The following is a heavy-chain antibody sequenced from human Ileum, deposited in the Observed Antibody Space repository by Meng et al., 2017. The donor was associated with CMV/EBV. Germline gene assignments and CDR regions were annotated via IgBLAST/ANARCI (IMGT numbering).Heavy chain of an antibody. CDR1: GFMFSSSW. V-gene: IGHV3-7*01. CDR2: INPDGSEK. D-gene: IGHD5/OR15-5a*01. Sequence: GESLKISCAASGFMFSSSWMTWVRQAPGRGLEWVANINPDGSEKYYVDSLRGRFTISRDNAKNSLYLQMNSLTAEDTAFYYCARDSSTISKDYWGQGTLVTVSS. J-gene: IGHJ4*02. CDR3: ARDSSTISKDY.